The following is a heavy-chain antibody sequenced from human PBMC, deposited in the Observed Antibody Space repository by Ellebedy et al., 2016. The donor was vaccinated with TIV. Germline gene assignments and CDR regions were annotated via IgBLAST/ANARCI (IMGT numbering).Heavy chain of an antibody. Sequence: SETLSLXCTVSGGSISSSSYSWSWIRQPPGKGLEWIGYIYHSGSTYYNPSLKSRVTISVDRSKNQFSLKLSSVTAADTAVYYCARVLAGAYGMDVWGQGTTVTVSS. CDR3: ARVLAGAYGMDV. D-gene: IGHD2-15*01. J-gene: IGHJ6*02. CDR1: GGSISSSSYS. V-gene: IGHV4-30-2*01. CDR2: IYHSGST.